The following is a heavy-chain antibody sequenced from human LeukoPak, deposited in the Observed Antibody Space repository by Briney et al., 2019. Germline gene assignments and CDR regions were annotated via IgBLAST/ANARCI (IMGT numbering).Heavy chain of an antibody. V-gene: IGHV1-18*01. Sequence: GASVKVSCKASGYTFTMYGINWVRQAPGQGLEWMGWISAYNGNTNYAQKLQGRVTMTTDTSTSTAYMELRSLRSDDTAVYYCAREGGGSYHLVDFDYWGQGTLVTVSS. D-gene: IGHD1-26*01. CDR2: ISAYNGNT. J-gene: IGHJ4*02. CDR1: GYTFTMYG. CDR3: AREGGGSYHLVDFDY.